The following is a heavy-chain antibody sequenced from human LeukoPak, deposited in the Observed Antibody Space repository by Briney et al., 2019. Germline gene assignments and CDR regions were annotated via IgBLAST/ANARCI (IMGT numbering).Heavy chain of an antibody. Sequence: KTSETLSLTCNVSGVSISSGVYFWSWIRRPPRKGLEWIGHIYHSGNTHYNPSLESRITISVDTSNNQFSLKLSSVTAADTAVYYCARESNYYGSGTYYNSYYFDYWGHGTLVTVSS. CDR2: IYHSGNT. D-gene: IGHD3-10*01. CDR3: ARESNYYGSGTYYNSYYFDY. J-gene: IGHJ4*01. CDR1: GVSISSGVYF. V-gene: IGHV4-31*03.